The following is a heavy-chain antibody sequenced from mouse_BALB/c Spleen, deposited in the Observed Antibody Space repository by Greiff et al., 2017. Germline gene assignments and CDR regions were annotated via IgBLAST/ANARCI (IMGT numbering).Heavy chain of an antibody. Sequence: LKQPGSELVRPGASVKLSCKASGYTFTSYWMHWVKQRPGQGLEWIGNIYPGSGSTNYDEKFKSKATLTVDTSSSTAYMQLSSLTSEDSAVYYCTRSKQLGLRNWFAYWGQGTLVTVSA. CDR1: GYTFTSYW. V-gene: IGHV1S22*01. CDR2: IYPGSGST. CDR3: TRSKQLGLRNWFAY. D-gene: IGHD3-1*01. J-gene: IGHJ3*01.